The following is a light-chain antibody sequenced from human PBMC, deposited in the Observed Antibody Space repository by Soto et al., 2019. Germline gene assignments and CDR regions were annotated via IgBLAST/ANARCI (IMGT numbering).Light chain of an antibody. J-gene: IGKJ1*01. CDR2: KAS. CDR3: QQYNSYWWT. Sequence: DIQMTQSPSTLSASVGDRVTITCRASQSISSWLVWYQQKPGKAPKLLIYKASSLESGVPSRFSGSGSGTEFTLTISSLQPDDFATYYCQQYNSYWWTFGQGTKVEIK. CDR1: QSISSW. V-gene: IGKV1-5*03.